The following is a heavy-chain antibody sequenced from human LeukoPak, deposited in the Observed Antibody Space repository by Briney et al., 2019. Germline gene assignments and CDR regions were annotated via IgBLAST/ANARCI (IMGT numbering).Heavy chain of an antibody. Sequence: GGSLRLSCAASGFTFSGSALHWVRQASGKGLEWVGRIRSTANGYATAYAASVKGRYTISRDDSKNTAYLQMDSLKTEDTAVYYCTGNYYGSGSYADFDYWGQGTLVTVSS. CDR3: TGNYYGSGSYADFDY. CDR2: IRSTANGYAT. CDR1: GFTFSGSA. D-gene: IGHD3-10*01. J-gene: IGHJ4*02. V-gene: IGHV3-73*01.